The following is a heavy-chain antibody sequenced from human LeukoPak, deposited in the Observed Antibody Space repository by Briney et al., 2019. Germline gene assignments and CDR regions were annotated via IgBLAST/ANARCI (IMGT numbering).Heavy chain of an antibody. CDR2: IYYSGST. CDR3: ARPLILNDYGDYSGMDV. V-gene: IGHV4-39*01. J-gene: IGHJ6*02. D-gene: IGHD4-17*01. CDR1: GGSISSSSYY. Sequence: SETLSLTCTVSGGSISSSSYYWGWIRQPPGKGLEWIGSIYYSGSTYCNPSLKSRVTISVDTSKNQFSLKLSSVTAADTAVYYCARPLILNDYGDYSGMDVWGQGTTVTVSS.